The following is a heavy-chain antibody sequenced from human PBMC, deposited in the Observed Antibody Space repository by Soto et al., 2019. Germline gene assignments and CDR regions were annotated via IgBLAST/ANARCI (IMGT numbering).Heavy chain of an antibody. CDR3: TTRGYSYGHTYYYYGMDV. Sequence: GGSLRLSCAASGFTFSNAWMSWVRQAPGKGLEWVGRIKSKTDGGTTDYAAPVKGRFTISRDDSKNTLYLQMNSLKTEDTAVYYCTTRGYSYGHTYYYYGMDVWGQGTTVTVS. D-gene: IGHD5-18*01. J-gene: IGHJ6*02. CDR2: IKSKTDGGTT. V-gene: IGHV3-15*01. CDR1: GFTFSNAW.